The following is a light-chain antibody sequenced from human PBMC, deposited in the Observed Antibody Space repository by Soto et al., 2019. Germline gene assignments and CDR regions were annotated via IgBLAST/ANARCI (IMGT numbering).Light chain of an antibody. V-gene: IGLV2-14*03. CDR1: SSDVGGYNY. J-gene: IGLJ3*02. Sequence: QSALTQPASVSGSPGQSITISCTGTSSDVGGYNYVSWYQQHPGKAPKLMISNVGDRPSGVSNRFSGSKSGNTASLTISGFQTEDEADYYCSSYTSSSTVVFGGGTKLTVL. CDR2: NVG. CDR3: SSYTSSSTVV.